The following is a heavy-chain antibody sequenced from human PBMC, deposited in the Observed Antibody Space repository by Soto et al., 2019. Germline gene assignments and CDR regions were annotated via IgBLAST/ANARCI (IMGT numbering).Heavy chain of an antibody. CDR1: GFSMSSYW. CDR2: MNQDGSES. CDR3: ARLSTSAGRRDLAC. V-gene: IGHV3-7*01. Sequence: EVQLVESGGGLVQPGVSLRLSCAASGFSMSSYWMSWVRQAPGKGLEWVANMNQDGSESDYVGSVKGRFTFTRDDAKNSLYLQMNSLGAEDTAVYYCARLSTSAGRRDLACWGQGTLVTVSS. J-gene: IGHJ4*02.